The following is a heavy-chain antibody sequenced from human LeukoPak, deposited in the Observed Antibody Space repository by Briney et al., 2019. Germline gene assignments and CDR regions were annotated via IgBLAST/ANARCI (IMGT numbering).Heavy chain of an antibody. CDR3: ARGPRSSSYYNWFDP. J-gene: IGHJ5*02. Sequence: GASVKVSCKASGYTFTSYDINWVRQAPGQGLEWMGWISAYNGNTNYAQKLQGRVTMTTDTSTSTAYMELRSLRSDDTAVYYCARGPRSSSYYNWFDPWGQGTLVTVSS. CDR1: GYTFTSYD. D-gene: IGHD2-2*01. CDR2: ISAYNGNT. V-gene: IGHV1-18*01.